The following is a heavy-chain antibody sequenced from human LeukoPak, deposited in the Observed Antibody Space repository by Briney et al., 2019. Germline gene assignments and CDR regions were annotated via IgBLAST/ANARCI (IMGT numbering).Heavy chain of an antibody. J-gene: IGHJ4*02. CDR1: GFTFSTYA. V-gene: IGHV3-23*01. CDR2: ISGSGGST. D-gene: IGHD1-26*01. Sequence: GGSLRLSCAASGFTFSTYAMSWVRQTPGKGLEWVSAISGSGGSTYYADSVKGRFTISRDNSKNTLYLQMNSLRAEDTAVYYCARDRYSGSYPLDYWGQGTLVTVSS. CDR3: ARDRYSGSYPLDY.